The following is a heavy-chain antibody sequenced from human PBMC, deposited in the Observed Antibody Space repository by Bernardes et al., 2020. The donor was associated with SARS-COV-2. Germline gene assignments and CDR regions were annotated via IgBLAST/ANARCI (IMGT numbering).Heavy chain of an antibody. CDR2: IKSKTDGGTT. CDR3: TRLCRYYDILTGSYYYYGMDV. Sequence: GGSLRLSCAASGFTFSNSWMSWVRQAPGKGLEWVGRIKSKTDGGTTDYAAPVKGRFTISRDDSKNTLDLHMNSLKNEDTAVYYCTRLCRYYDILTGSYYYYGMDVWGKGTTVTVSS. CDR1: GFTFSNSW. J-gene: IGHJ6*04. D-gene: IGHD3-9*01. V-gene: IGHV3-15*01.